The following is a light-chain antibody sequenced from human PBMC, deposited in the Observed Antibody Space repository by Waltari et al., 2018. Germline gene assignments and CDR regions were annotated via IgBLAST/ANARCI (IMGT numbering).Light chain of an antibody. CDR1: GSDIGDFKY. CDR3: TSFTRAKTWV. J-gene: IGLJ3*02. V-gene: IGLV2-14*03. Sequence: QSALTQPASVSGSPRQSITISCTGTGSDIGDFKYVSWYQQHSGKAPRPIIFGVSDRPSGISNRFSGSKSGNTASLTISGLQAEDEADYYCTSFTRAKTWVFGGGTKVTVL. CDR2: GVS.